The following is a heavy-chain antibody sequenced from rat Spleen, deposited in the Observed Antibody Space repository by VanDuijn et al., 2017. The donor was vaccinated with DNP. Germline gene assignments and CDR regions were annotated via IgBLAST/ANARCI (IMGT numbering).Heavy chain of an antibody. CDR2: IWSGGST. V-gene: IGHV2-30*01. CDR3: ARGGGSYFDY. Sequence: QVQLKESGPGLVQPSQTLSLTCTVAGFSLTSYNVHWVRQPPGKGLEWVGVIWSGGSTDYNSALKSRLSISRDTSKSQVFLKMNSLQTEDIATYYCARGGGSYFDYWGQGVMVTVSS. D-gene: IGHD1-11*01. CDR1: GFSLTSYN. J-gene: IGHJ2*01.